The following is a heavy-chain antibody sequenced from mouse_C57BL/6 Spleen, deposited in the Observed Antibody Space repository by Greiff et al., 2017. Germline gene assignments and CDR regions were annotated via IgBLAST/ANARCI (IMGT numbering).Heavy chain of an antibody. J-gene: IGHJ2*01. Sequence: VQLQQPGAELVKPGASVKMSCKASGYTFTSYWITWVKQRPGQGLEWIGDIYPGSGSTNYNEKFKSKATLTVDTSSSTAYMQLSSLTSEDSAVYYCARKRDYYGSSYVPDYWGQGTTLTVSS. D-gene: IGHD1-1*01. CDR3: ARKRDYYGSSYVPDY. CDR1: GYTFTSYW. V-gene: IGHV1-55*01. CDR2: IYPGSGST.